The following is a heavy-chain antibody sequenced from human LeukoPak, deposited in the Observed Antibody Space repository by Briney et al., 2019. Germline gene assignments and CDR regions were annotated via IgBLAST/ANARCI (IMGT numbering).Heavy chain of an antibody. CDR3: ARVYDYGKFDY. CDR2: IHYSGIT. V-gene: IGHV4-59*11. Sequence: PSETLSLTCILSGASISSHYWSWIRQPPGRGLEWIGYIHYSGITSYDPSLKSRVTISVDTSKNQFSLDLNSVTTADTAVYYCARVYDYGKFDYWGPATLITVSS. J-gene: IGHJ4*02. D-gene: IGHD4/OR15-4a*01. CDR1: GASISSHY.